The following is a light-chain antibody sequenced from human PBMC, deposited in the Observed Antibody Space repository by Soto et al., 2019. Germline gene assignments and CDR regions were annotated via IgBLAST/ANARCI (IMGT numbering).Light chain of an antibody. CDR1: LSFSDY. CDR3: LQTYSTPWT. CDR2: GVS. Sequence: DIQMTQSPSSLSASVGDRVTITCRGSLSFSDYLKWYHQEPGKAPQLLIYGVSTLQSGVPSRFSCRAAGADFTLTINSRPTEDVGNYYCLQTYSTPWTFGQGTKVEIK. V-gene: IGKV1-39*01. J-gene: IGKJ1*01.